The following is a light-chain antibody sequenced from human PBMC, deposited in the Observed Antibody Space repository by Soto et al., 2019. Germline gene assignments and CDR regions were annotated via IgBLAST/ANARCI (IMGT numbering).Light chain of an antibody. CDR2: RNS. J-gene: IGLJ3*02. V-gene: IGLV1-44*01. Sequence: QSGVTQPPSASGTPGQRIIISCSGSSSSIGRNTVNWYQHLPGRAPKVLIYRNSHRPSGVPDRFSGSQSDSSASLAISGLQSQDEADYYCAAWDDNLRGVVFGGGTQLTVL. CDR1: SSSIGRNT. CDR3: AAWDDNLRGVV.